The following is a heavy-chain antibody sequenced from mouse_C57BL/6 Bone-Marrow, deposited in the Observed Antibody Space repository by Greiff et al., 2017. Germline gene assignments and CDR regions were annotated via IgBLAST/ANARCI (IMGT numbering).Heavy chain of an antibody. J-gene: IGHJ3*01. V-gene: IGHV5-6*01. CDR3: ARHQLGRFAY. CDR2: ISSGGSYT. Sequence: EVQLQQSGGDLAKPGGSLKLSCAASGFTFTSYGMYWVRQTPDKRLEWVGTISSGGSYTYYPDSVKGRSTIARDTAKNTQYQLMSRLKSEDTAMYYCARHQLGRFAYWGQGTLVTVSA. D-gene: IGHD1-1*01. CDR1: GFTFTSYG.